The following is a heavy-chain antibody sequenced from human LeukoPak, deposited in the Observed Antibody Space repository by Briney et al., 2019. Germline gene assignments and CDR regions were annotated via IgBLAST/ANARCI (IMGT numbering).Heavy chain of an antibody. Sequence: GASVKVSCKASGYTFTSYYMHWVRQAPGQGLEWMGIINPSGGSTSYAQKFQGRVTMTRDTSTSTVYMELSSLRSEDTAVYYCARDPNRISAAGTIDYWGQGTLVTVSS. CDR3: ARDPNRISAAGTIDY. J-gene: IGHJ4*02. CDR2: INPSGGST. CDR1: GYTFTSYY. V-gene: IGHV1-46*01. D-gene: IGHD6-13*01.